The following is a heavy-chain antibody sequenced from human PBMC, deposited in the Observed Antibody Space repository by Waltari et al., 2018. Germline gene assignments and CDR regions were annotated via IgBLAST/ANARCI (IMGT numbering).Heavy chain of an antibody. CDR3: TRGYGDYSDFDY. D-gene: IGHD4-17*01. V-gene: IGHV3-73*01. CDR2: MRSKANSYAT. J-gene: IGHJ4*02. CDR1: GFTFSGSA. Sequence: EVQLVESGGGFVQPGGSLKLSCAASGFTFSGSAMHWVRQASGKGLEGVGRMRSKANSYATAYAASVKGRFTISRDDSKNTAYLQMNSLKTEDTAVYYCTRGYGDYSDFDYWGQGTLVTVSS.